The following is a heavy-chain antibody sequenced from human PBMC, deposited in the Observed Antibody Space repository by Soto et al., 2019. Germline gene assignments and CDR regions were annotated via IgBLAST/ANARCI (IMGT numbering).Heavy chain of an antibody. CDR2: INHSGRT. D-gene: IGHD3-16*01. CDR1: GGSFSGYY. CDR3: ARAAWGGGRYFQH. J-gene: IGHJ1*01. V-gene: IGHV4-34*01. Sequence: QVQLQQWGAGLLKPSETLSLTCAVYGGSFSGYYWCWVRQPPGKGLEWIGEINHSGRTNYNPSLRSRVTISVDTSKNQFSLKLSSVTAADTAVYYCARAAWGGGRYFQHWGQGTLVTVSS.